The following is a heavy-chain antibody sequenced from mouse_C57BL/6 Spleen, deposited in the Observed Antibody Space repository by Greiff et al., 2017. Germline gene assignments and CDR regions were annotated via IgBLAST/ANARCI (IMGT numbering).Heavy chain of an antibody. D-gene: IGHD2-4*01. CDR1: GYTFTSYW. V-gene: IGHV1-74*01. CDR3: AIDYDYDYYAMDY. Sequence: QVQLKQPGAELVKPGASVKVSCKASGYTFTSYWMHWVKQRPGQGLEWIGRIHPSDSDTNYNQKFKGKATLTVDKSSSTAYMQLSSLTSEDSAVYYCAIDYDYDYYAMDYWGQGTSVTVSS. J-gene: IGHJ4*01. CDR2: IHPSDSDT.